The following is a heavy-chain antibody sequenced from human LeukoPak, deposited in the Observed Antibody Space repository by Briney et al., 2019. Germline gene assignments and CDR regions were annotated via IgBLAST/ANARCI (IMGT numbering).Heavy chain of an antibody. Sequence: GGSLRLSCAASGFTFSRYWMHWVRQAPGKGLVWASRIHSDGSSTTYADSVKGRFTISRDNAENTLYLQMNSLRADDTAVYYCAKGDGWPDGNWGQGTLVTVSP. D-gene: IGHD1-14*01. CDR1: GFTFSRYW. V-gene: IGHV3-74*01. CDR2: IHSDGSST. J-gene: IGHJ4*02. CDR3: AKGDGWPDGN.